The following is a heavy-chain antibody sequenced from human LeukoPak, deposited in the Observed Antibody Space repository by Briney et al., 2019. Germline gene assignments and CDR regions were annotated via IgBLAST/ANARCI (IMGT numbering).Heavy chain of an antibody. CDR1: GYTLTELS. CDR3: AKDQMEIRYFDWLFPPPFFDY. CDR2: FDPEDGET. D-gene: IGHD3-9*01. V-gene: IGHV1-24*01. Sequence: ASVKVSCKVSGYTLTELSMHWVRQAPGKGLEWMGGFDPEDGETIYAQKFQGRVTMTEDTSTDTAYMELSSLRSEDTAVYYCAKDQMEIRYFDWLFPPPFFDYWGQGTLVTVSS. J-gene: IGHJ4*02.